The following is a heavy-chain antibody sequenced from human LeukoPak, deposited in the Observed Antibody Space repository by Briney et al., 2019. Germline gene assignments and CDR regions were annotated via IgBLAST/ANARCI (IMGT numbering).Heavy chain of an antibody. CDR1: GFPFSNYS. D-gene: IGHD6-13*01. J-gene: IGHJ5*02. CDR2: ISSTSRSI. CDR3: ARGDRGTAAGNNWFNP. V-gene: IGHV3-48*01. Sequence: GGSLRLSCVVSGFPFSNYSMNWVRQAPGKGLERVSYISSTSRSIDYIDSVKGRFSISRDNAKNSLHLQMNSLRVEDTAVYYCARGDRGTAAGNNWFNPWGQGTLVTVSS.